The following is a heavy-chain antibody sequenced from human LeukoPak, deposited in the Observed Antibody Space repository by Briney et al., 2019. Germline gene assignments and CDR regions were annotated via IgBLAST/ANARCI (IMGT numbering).Heavy chain of an antibody. CDR3: AKYWGSGTPFDP. CDR2: ISGNGGST. J-gene: IGHJ5*02. D-gene: IGHD6-25*01. Sequence: GRSLRLSCAASGFTFSDYVMTWVRQGPEKGLEWVSSISGNGGSTYYADSIKGRFTISRDNSKNTLYLQMNSLRAEDTAVYYCAKYWGSGTPFDPWGQGTLVTVSS. V-gene: IGHV3-23*01. CDR1: GFTFSDYV.